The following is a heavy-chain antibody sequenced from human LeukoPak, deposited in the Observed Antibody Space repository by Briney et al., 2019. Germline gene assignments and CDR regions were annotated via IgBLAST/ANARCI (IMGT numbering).Heavy chain of an antibody. D-gene: IGHD3-22*01. CDR3: ARETYDNSGRYFDY. J-gene: IGHJ4*02. CDR1: GFTFSTYG. Sequence: GGSLRLSCTASGFTFSTYGMHWLRQAPGKGLEWVAFIYSDISYKRCADSVKGRCTISRDNSQNTHFLQINSLKVDDTALYFCARETYDNSGRYFDYWGQGTLVIVSS. CDR2: IYSDISYK. V-gene: IGHV3-30*02.